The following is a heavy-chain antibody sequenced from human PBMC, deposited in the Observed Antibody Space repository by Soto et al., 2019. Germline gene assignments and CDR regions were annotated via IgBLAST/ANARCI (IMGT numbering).Heavy chain of an antibody. CDR2: ISAHNGNT. CDR3: ARRTYGDS. CDR1: GYTFTSYG. D-gene: IGHD4-17*01. J-gene: IGHJ4*02. V-gene: IGHV1-18*01. Sequence: QVHLVQSGAEVKKPGASVKVSCKASGYTFTSYGITWVRQAPGQGLEWMGWISAHNGNTDYAQKLQGRVIVTRDTSPTTAYMELRRLRSDASAVYYCARRTYGDSWGQGALVTVSS.